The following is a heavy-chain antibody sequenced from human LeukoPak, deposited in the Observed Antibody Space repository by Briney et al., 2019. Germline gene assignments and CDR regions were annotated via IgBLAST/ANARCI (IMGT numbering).Heavy chain of an antibody. CDR1: GFTFSSYW. J-gene: IGHJ6*02. V-gene: IGHV3-48*01. Sequence: GGSLRLSCAASGFTFSSYWMHWVRQAPGKGLEWISYISSSGSTIYYADSVKGRFTISRDNSKNTLYLQMNSLRAEDTAVYYCAREAGGSMDVWGQGTTVTVSS. CDR3: AREAGGSMDV. D-gene: IGHD2-8*02. CDR2: ISSSGSTI.